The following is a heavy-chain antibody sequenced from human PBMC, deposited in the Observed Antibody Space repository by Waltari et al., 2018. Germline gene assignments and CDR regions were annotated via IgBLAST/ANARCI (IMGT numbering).Heavy chain of an antibody. CDR2: SNPNMGGT. CDR3: ATPIVGARGFDY. J-gene: IGHJ4*02. Sequence: QVQLVQSGAEVKKPGASVKVSCKASGYTFTGYYMHWVRQAPGQGLEWMGRSNPNMGGTNYAQKFQGRVTMTRDTSISTAYMELSRLRSDDTAVYYCATPIVGARGFDYWGQGTLVTVSS. D-gene: IGHD1-26*01. CDR1: GYTFTGYY. V-gene: IGHV1-2*06.